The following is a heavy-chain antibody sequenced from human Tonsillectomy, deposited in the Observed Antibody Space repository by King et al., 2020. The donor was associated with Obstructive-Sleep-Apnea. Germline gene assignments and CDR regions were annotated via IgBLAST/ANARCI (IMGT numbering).Heavy chain of an antibody. CDR3: ARHGLGTTSFDH. V-gene: IGHV4-30-4*01. CDR1: GDSISSDDYY. Sequence: QLQESGPGLVRPSQTLSLTCNVSGDSISSDDYYWSWIRQPPGKGLEWIGYIYHSGFTNYKPSLKNRVTISVDTSKNQFSLKLNSATAADTAVYYCARHGLGTTSFDHWGQGTLVTVSS. D-gene: IGHD7-27*01. J-gene: IGHJ4*02. CDR2: IYHSGFT.